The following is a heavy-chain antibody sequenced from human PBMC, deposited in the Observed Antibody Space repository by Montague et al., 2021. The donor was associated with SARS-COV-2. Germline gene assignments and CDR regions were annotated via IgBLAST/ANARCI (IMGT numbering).Heavy chain of an antibody. J-gene: IGHJ4*02. CDR2: IYTSGST. CDR3: ARGVLRYFDWTSPFDY. D-gene: IGHD3-9*01. V-gene: IGHV4-61*02. Sequence: TLSLTCTVSGGSISSGSYYWRWIRQPAGKGLEWIGRIYTSGSTNYNPSLKSRVTISVDTSKNQFSLKLSSVTAADTAVYYCARGVLRYFDWTSPFDYWGQGTLVTVSS. CDR1: GGSISSGSYY.